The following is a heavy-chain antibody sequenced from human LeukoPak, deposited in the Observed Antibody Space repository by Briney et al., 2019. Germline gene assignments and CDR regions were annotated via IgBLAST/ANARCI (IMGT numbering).Heavy chain of an antibody. CDR1: GFTFSSYW. CDR2: ISYDGSNK. J-gene: IGHJ4*02. D-gene: IGHD5-24*01. CDR3: ASPGSRDGYSLGY. V-gene: IGHV3-30*03. Sequence: SGGSLRLSCAASGFTFSSYWMHWVRQAPGKGLEWVAVISYDGSNKYYADSVKGRFTISRDNSKNTLYLQMNSLRAEDTAVYYCASPGSRDGYSLGYWGQGTLVTVSS.